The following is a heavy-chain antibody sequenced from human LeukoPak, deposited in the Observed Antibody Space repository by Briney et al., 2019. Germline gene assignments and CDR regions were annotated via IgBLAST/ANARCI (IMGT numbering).Heavy chain of an antibody. CDR2: IRYDGSNK. V-gene: IGHV3-30*02. D-gene: IGHD2-15*01. J-gene: IGHJ6*03. CDR1: GFTFSSYG. CDR3: ARGGFCSGGSCPVDYYYYMDV. Sequence: PGGSLRLSCAASGFTFSSYGMHWVRQAPGKGLGWVAFIRYDGSNKYYADSVKGRFTISRDNSKNTLYLQLNSLRAEDTAVYYCARGGFCSGGSCPVDYYYYMDVWGKGTTVTVSS.